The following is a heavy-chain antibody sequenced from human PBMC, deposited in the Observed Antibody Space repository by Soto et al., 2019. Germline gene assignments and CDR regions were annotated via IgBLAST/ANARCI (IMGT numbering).Heavy chain of an antibody. V-gene: IGHV3-30*18. CDR1: GFTVSSYG. CDR2: ISYDGSNR. D-gene: IGHD5-12*01. J-gene: IGHJ3*02. Sequence: GGSLRLSCAASGFTVSSYGMHWVRQAPGKGLEWVAVISYDGSNRYYTASVKGRFTISRDNSKNTLYLQMNSLRAEDTAVYCCAKDEAVGGYDPDDAFDIWGQGTMVTVSS. CDR3: AKDEAVGGYDPDDAFDI.